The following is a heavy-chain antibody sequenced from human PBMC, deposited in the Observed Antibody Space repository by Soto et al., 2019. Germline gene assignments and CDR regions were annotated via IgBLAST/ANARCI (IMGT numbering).Heavy chain of an antibody. CDR1: GGTFSSYA. D-gene: IGHD3-22*01. Sequence: GASVKVSCKASGGTFSSYAISWVRQAPGQGLEWMGGIIPIFGTANYAQKFQGRVTITADESTSTAYMELSSLRSEDTAVYYCAREGGYYDSSAFFDIWGQGTMVTVSS. CDR3: AREGGYYDSSAFFDI. V-gene: IGHV1-69*13. J-gene: IGHJ3*02. CDR2: IIPIFGTA.